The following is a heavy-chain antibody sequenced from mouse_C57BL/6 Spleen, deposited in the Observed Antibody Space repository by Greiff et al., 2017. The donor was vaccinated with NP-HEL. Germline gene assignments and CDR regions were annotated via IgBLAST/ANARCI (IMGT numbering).Heavy chain of an antibody. CDR1: GYAFSSSW. Sequence: QVQLQQSGPELVKPGASVKISCKASGYAFSSSWMNWVKQRPGKGLEWIGRIYPGDGDTNYNGKFKGKATLTADKSSSTAYMQLSSLTSEDSAVYFCAVGGAYYYAMDYWGQGTSVTVSS. J-gene: IGHJ4*01. CDR2: IYPGDGDT. V-gene: IGHV1-82*01. CDR3: AVGGAYYYAMDY.